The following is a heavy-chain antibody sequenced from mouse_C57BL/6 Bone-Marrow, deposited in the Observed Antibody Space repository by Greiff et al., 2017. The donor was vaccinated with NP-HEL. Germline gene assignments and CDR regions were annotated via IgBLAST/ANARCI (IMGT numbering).Heavy chain of an antibody. J-gene: IGHJ4*01. Sequence: EVKLVESEGGLVQPARSMKLSCTASGFTFSDYYMAWVRQVPEKGLAWVANINYDGSSTYSLDSLTSRFIISRDNAKNILYLQMSSLKSEDTATYYCARAGIPLYYAMDYWGQGTSVTVSS. D-gene: IGHD1-1*01. CDR2: INYDGSST. CDR3: ARAGIPLYYAMDY. V-gene: IGHV5-16*01. CDR1: GFTFSDYY.